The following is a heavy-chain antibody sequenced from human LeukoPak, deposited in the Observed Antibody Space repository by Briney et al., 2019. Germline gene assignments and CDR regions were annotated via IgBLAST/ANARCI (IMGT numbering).Heavy chain of an antibody. D-gene: IGHD5-18*01. Sequence: SVKVSCKASGGTFSSYAISWVRQAPGQGLEWVGGIIPIFGTANYAQKFQGRVTITADESTSTAYMELSSLRSEDTAVYYCARTSGYSYGPFDYWGQGTLVTVSS. J-gene: IGHJ4*02. CDR2: IIPIFGTA. CDR3: ARTSGYSYGPFDY. CDR1: GGTFSSYA. V-gene: IGHV1-69*13.